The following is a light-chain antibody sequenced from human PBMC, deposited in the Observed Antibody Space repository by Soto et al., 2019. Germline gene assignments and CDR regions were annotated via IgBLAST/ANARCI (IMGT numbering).Light chain of an antibody. Sequence: SYELTQPPSVSVAPGKTARITCGGDNIGSKSVHWYQQKPGQAPVLVIYYDSDRPSGIPERFSGSNSGNTATLTISRVEAGDEADYYCQVWDSNSDHQVFGTGTKVTVL. CDR1: NIGSKS. J-gene: IGLJ1*01. CDR2: YDS. V-gene: IGLV3-21*04. CDR3: QVWDSNSDHQV.